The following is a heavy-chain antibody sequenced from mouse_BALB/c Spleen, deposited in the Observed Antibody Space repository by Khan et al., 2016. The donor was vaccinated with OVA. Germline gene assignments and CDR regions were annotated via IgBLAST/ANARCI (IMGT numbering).Heavy chain of an antibody. J-gene: IGHJ2*01. CDR2: ISGDSNTI. V-gene: IGHV5-17*02. CDR1: GFTFNSYG. Sequence: EVMLVESGGGLVQPGGSRKLSCAASGFTFNSYGMHWVRQAPEKGLEWVAYISGDSNTIYYTDTVKGRFTISRDNPKNTLFLQMTSLMSEETAMYYCATSYFYGYYFDYWGPGTTLTVS. D-gene: IGHD1-1*01. CDR3: ATSYFYGYYFDY.